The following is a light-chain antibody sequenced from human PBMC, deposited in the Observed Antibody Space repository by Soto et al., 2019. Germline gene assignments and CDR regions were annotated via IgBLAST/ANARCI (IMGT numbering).Light chain of an antibody. V-gene: IGLV2-14*01. Sequence: QSALAPPASVSGSPGQAITISCTGTTSDIGAYNYVSWYQQHAGKAPKLIIYEVSRRPSGVSNRFSGSKSGSTASLTISGLQAEDEALYYCCSSSGITPLVFTTGT. CDR3: CSSSGITPLV. J-gene: IGLJ1*01. CDR2: EVS. CDR1: TSDIGAYNY.